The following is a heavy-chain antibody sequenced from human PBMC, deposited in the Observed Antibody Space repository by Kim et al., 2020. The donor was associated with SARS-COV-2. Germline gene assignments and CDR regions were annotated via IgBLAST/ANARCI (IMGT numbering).Heavy chain of an antibody. Sequence: SETLSLTCTVSGGSISSSSYYWGWIRQPPGKGLEWIGSIYYSGSTYYNPSLKSRVTISVDTSKNQFSLKLSSVTAADTAVYYCAREGVTMVRGVISLDPWGQGTLVTVSS. CDR2: IYYSGST. J-gene: IGHJ5*02. D-gene: IGHD3-10*01. V-gene: IGHV4-39*07. CDR1: GGSISSSSYY. CDR3: AREGVTMVRGVISLDP.